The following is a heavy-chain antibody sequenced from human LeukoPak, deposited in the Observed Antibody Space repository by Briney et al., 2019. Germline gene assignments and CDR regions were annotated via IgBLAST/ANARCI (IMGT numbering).Heavy chain of an antibody. CDR2: IYTSGST. D-gene: IGHD3-10*01. CDR3: ARVFDSGSQAYFYYMDV. V-gene: IGHV4-61*02. J-gene: IGHJ6*03. Sequence: SETLSLTCTVSGGSISSGSYYWSWIRQPAGKGLEWIGRIYTSGSTNYNPSLKSRVTISVDTSKNQFSLKLSSVTAADTAVYYCARVFDSGSQAYFYYMDVWGKGTTVIISS. CDR1: GGSISSGSYY.